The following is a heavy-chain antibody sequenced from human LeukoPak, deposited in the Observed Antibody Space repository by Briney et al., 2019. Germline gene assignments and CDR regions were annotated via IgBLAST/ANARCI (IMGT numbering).Heavy chain of an antibody. CDR1: GYTFTGYY. D-gene: IGHD3-3*01. CDR2: FDPEDGET. V-gene: IGHV1-24*01. Sequence: ASVKVSCTASGYTFTGYYMHWVRQAPGKGLEWMGGFDPEDGETIYAQKFQGRVTMTEDTSTDTAYMELSGLRSEDTAVYYCATAYDFWSGYSWGQGTLVTVSS. J-gene: IGHJ5*02. CDR3: ATAYDFWSGYS.